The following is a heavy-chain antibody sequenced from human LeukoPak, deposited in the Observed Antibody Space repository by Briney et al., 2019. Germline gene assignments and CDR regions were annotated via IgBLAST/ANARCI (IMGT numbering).Heavy chain of an antibody. V-gene: IGHV3-9*01. CDR2: ISWNSGSI. CDR3: AKCDTYDILTGHFNY. J-gene: IGHJ4*02. D-gene: IGHD3-9*01. CDR1: GFTFDDYA. Sequence: GRSLRLSCAASGFTFDDYAMHWVRQAPGKGLEWVSAISWNSGSIYYADSVKGRFTISRDNAKNSLYLQMNRLRAEDTALYYCAKCDTYDILTGHFNYWGQGTLVTVSS.